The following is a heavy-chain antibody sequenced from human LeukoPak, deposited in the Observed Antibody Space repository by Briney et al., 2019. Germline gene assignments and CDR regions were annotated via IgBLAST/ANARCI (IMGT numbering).Heavy chain of an antibody. CDR2: IRYDGSNK. J-gene: IGHJ1*01. D-gene: IGHD3-22*01. Sequence: GSLRLSCAASGFTFSSYGMHWVRQAPGKGLEWVAFIRYDGSNKYYTDSVKGRFTISRDNSKNTLYLQMNSLRAEDTAVYYCAKSLFSFYYDSSGYYELQHWGQGTLVTVSS. CDR1: GFTFSSYG. CDR3: AKSLFSFYYDSSGYYELQH. V-gene: IGHV3-30*02.